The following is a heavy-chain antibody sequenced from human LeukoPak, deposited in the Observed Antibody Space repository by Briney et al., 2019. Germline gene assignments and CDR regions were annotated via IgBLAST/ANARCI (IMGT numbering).Heavy chain of an antibody. J-gene: IGHJ6*02. CDR1: GHTLTELS. D-gene: IGHD4-17*01. Sequence: ASVKVSCKVSGHTLTELSMHWVRQAPGKGLEWMGGVDPRDGNTFYAQKLQGRVTMTEDTATDTAYMELSSLRSEDTAVYYCATFIPRPNDYGDYLYYYYGMDVWGQGTTVTVSS. CDR2: VDPRDGNT. V-gene: IGHV1-24*01. CDR3: ATFIPRPNDYGDYLYYYYGMDV.